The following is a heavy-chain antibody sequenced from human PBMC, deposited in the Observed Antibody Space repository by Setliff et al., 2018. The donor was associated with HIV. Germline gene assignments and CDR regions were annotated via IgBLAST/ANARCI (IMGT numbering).Heavy chain of an antibody. D-gene: IGHD2-15*01. CDR3: AKAFGYCSGGSCPVLMDV. Sequence: GGSLRLSCAASGFSFSNYAMTWVRQAPGKGLEWVSSISGSGDSAYYADSVRGRFTISRDFSNNTLYLQMNGLRAEDTAVYYCAKAFGYCSGGSCPVLMDVWGKGTTVTVSS. CDR1: GFSFSNYA. J-gene: IGHJ6*03. CDR2: ISGSGDSA. V-gene: IGHV3-23*01.